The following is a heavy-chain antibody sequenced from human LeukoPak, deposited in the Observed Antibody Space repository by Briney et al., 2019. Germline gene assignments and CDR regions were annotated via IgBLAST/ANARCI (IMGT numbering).Heavy chain of an antibody. CDR1: GFTFSSYN. V-gene: IGHV3-21*01. J-gene: IGHJ6*03. D-gene: IGHD1-26*01. CDR2: ITSSGSYI. Sequence: PGGSLRLSCAASGFTFSSYNMNWVRQAPGKGLEWVSSITSSGSYIYYADSVKGRFTISRDNAKNSLYLQINSLRAEDTAVYYCARDPYSGGYGDYYYYYMDVWGKGTTVTISS. CDR3: ARDPYSGGYGDYYYYYMDV.